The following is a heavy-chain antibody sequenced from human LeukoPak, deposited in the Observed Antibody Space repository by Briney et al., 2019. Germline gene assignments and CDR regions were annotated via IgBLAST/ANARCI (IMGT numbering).Heavy chain of an antibody. CDR1: GYTFTTYG. CDR2: ISTYNGNT. V-gene: IGHV1-18*04. D-gene: IGHD6-19*01. J-gene: IGHJ4*02. Sequence: ASVKVSCKVSGYTFTTYGISWVRQAPGQGLEWMGWISTYNGNTNYAQMLQGRVTMTTDASTNTAYMELRSLRSDDTAVYYCARAWEQWPGTTAYFDYWGQGNLVTVSS. CDR3: ARAWEQWPGTTAYFDY.